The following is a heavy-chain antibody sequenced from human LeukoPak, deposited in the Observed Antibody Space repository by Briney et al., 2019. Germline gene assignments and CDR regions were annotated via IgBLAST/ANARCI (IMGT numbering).Heavy chain of an antibody. CDR2: IDPDGSST. Sequence: PGGSLRLSCEASGFTFSQYWMHWVRQAPGKGLVWVSRIDPDGSSTNYADSVKGRFTISRDNAKNTLYLQLNSLTAEDTAVYYCAREDYSNYAPYFDYWGQGTLVTVSS. CDR3: AREDYSNYAPYFDY. D-gene: IGHD4-4*01. CDR1: GFTFSQYW. V-gene: IGHV3-74*01. J-gene: IGHJ4*02.